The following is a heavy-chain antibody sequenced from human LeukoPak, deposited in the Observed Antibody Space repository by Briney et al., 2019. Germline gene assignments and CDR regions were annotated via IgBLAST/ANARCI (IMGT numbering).Heavy chain of an antibody. Sequence: GGSLRLSCAASGFTFSSYSMNWVRQAPGKGLEWVSYISSSSSTIYYADSVKGRFTISRDNAKNSLYLQMNSLRAEDTAVYYCAREPYQFGENPHYYGMDVWGQGTTVTVSS. D-gene: IGHD3-10*01. V-gene: IGHV3-48*04. CDR2: ISSSSSTI. J-gene: IGHJ6*02. CDR1: GFTFSSYS. CDR3: AREPYQFGENPHYYGMDV.